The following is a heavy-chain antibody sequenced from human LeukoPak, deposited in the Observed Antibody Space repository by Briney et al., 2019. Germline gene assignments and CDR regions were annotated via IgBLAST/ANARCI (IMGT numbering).Heavy chain of an antibody. Sequence: ASVKVSCKASGYTFTGYYIHWVRQAPGQGLEWMGWINPNSGGTNYAQKFQGRVTMTRDTSISTAYMELSRLRFDDTAVYYCARDGGVLTAQNRDYWGRGTLVTVSS. V-gene: IGHV1-2*02. CDR3: ARDGGVLTAQNRDY. CDR1: GYTFTGYY. J-gene: IGHJ4*02. CDR2: INPNSGGT. D-gene: IGHD3-16*01.